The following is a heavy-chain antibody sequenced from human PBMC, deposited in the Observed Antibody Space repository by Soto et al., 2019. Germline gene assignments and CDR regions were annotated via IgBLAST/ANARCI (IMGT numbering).Heavy chain of an antibody. CDR3: ARVISGYFDY. Sequence: SETLSITCAVSGSITSGDYFWSWIRQTPGKGLEWIGCIYHSGSPYYNPSLKSRVTISADTSKNQISLELSSVTAADTAVYYCARVISGYFDYWGQGTLVTVPQ. CDR1: GSITSGDYF. CDR2: IYHSGSP. D-gene: IGHD3-22*01. V-gene: IGHV4-30-4*01. J-gene: IGHJ4*02.